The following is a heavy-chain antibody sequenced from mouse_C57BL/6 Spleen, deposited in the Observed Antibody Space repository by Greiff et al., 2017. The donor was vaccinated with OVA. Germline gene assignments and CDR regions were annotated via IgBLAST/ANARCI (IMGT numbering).Heavy chain of an antibody. CDR2: ISSGSSTI. Sequence: DVHLVESGGGLVKPGGSLKLSCAASGFTFSDYGMHWVRQAPEKGLEWVAYISSGSSTIYYADTVKGRFTISRDNAKNTLFLQMTSLRSEDTAMYYCARSREIRMDYWGQGTSVTVSS. CDR3: ARSREIRMDY. V-gene: IGHV5-17*01. J-gene: IGHJ4*01. CDR1: GFTFSDYG.